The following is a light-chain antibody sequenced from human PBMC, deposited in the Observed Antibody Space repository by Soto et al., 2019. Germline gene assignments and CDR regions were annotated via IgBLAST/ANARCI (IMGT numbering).Light chain of an antibody. CDR3: AAWDDSLHGPV. CDR2: GNN. Sequence: QSALPQPPSASGTPGQRVTISCSGTNSNIGSYTVNWYQQLPGTAPKLLIYGNNQRPSGVPDRFSGSKSGTSASLAISGIQSEDEADYYCAAWDDSLHGPVFGGGTQLXXL. J-gene: IGLJ2*01. CDR1: NSNIGSYT. V-gene: IGLV1-44*01.